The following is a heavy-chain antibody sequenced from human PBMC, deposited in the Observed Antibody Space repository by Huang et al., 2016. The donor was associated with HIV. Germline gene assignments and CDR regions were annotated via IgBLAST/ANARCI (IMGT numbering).Heavy chain of an antibody. Sequence: QLQLQESGPGLVKPSETLSLTCTVSGGSIRSDNYYWGWIRQPPGKGLEWIGSIDYSGSTYYNPSRKRRVTITWDTSKNHFSLRMRSVTAADTAVYYCARLPGSITMIRGVITDPYWGQGTLVTVSS. CDR2: IDYSGST. CDR3: ARLPGSITMIRGVITDPY. J-gene: IGHJ4*02. D-gene: IGHD3-10*01. V-gene: IGHV4-39*02. CDR1: GGSIRSDNYY.